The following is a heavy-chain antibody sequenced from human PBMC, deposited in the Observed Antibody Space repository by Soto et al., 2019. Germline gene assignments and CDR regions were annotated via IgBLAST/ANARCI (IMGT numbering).Heavy chain of an antibody. CDR1: GFTFSGSA. D-gene: IGHD3-3*01. V-gene: IGHV3-73*01. J-gene: IGHJ6*02. CDR2: IRSKANSYAT. Sequence: PGGSLRLSCAASGFTFSGSAMHWVRQASGKGLEWVGRIRSKANSYATAYAASVKGRFTISRDDSKSTAYLQMNSLKTEDTAVNSFTSLDSIYDSWVVSPPRSVMDVWAQGLPFTVPS. CDR3: TSLDSIYDSWVVSPPRSVMDV.